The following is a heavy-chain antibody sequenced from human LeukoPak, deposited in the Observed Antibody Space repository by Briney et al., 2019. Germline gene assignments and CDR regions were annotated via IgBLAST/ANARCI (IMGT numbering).Heavy chain of an antibody. D-gene: IGHD3-10*01. CDR1: GFTFSSYG. J-gene: IGHJ6*04. CDR3: ARDSGYYGSGVGGRRGMDV. Sequence: GGSLRLSCAASGFTFSSYGMHWVRQAPGKGLEWVAVIWYDGSNKYYADSVKGRFTISRDNSKNTLYLQMNSLRAEDTAVYYCARDSGYYGSGVGGRRGMDVWGKGTTVTISS. V-gene: IGHV3-33*01. CDR2: IWYDGSNK.